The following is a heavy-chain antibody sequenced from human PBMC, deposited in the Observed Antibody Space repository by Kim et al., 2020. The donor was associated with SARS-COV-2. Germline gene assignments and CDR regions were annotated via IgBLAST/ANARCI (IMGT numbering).Heavy chain of an antibody. CDR3: AREHLELFDLGYYYYYGMDV. J-gene: IGHJ6*02. CDR2: IKQDGSEK. CDR1: GFTFSSYW. Sequence: GGSLRLSCAASGFTFSSYWMSWVRQAPGKGLEWVANIKQDGSEKYYVDSVKGRFTISRDNAKNSLYLQMNSLRAEDTAVYYCAREHLELFDLGYYYYYGMDVWGQGTTVTVSS. D-gene: IGHD1-1*01. V-gene: IGHV3-7*01.